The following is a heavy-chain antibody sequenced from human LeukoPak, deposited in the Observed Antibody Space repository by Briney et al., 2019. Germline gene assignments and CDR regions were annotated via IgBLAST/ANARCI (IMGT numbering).Heavy chain of an antibody. J-gene: IGHJ6*02. CDR2: VNPNNGVT. D-gene: IGHD2-2*01. CDR1: EDTFSGYY. CDR3: ATDHCTRTNCYEDYYHGMDV. V-gene: IGHV1-2*02. Sequence: GASVKVSFKSSEDTFSGYYIRWVRQAPGQGLEWMGWVNPNNGVTEYAQEFQGRVTMTRDTSLSTAYMELSRLRSDDTAVYYCATDHCTRTNCYEDYYHGMDVWGQGTTVTVSS.